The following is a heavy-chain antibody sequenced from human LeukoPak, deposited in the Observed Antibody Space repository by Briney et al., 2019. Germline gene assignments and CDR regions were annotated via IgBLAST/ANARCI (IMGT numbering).Heavy chain of an antibody. J-gene: IGHJ4*02. CDR2: IYTSGST. CDR3: ASASIAAPSGFDY. D-gene: IGHD6-6*01. V-gene: IGHV4-4*09. Sequence: SETLSLTCTVSGGSISSYYWSWIRQPPGKGLEWIGYIYTSGSTNYNPYLKSRVTISVDTSKNQFSLKLSSVTAADTAVYYCASASIAAPSGFDYWGQGTLVTVSS. CDR1: GGSISSYY.